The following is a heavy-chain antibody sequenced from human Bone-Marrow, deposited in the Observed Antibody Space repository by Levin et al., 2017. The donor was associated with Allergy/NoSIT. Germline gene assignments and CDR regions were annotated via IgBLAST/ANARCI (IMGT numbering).Heavy chain of an antibody. D-gene: IGHD6-19*01. Sequence: PSETLSLTCSVSGGSISSGRYKWGWIRQSPGKGLEWIASIYYSGSANYNPSLRRRVTISVESSNNLFSLKLSSLTAADTAVYFCARHADGSGWSYLDSWGQGMLVTVSS. J-gene: IGHJ4*02. CDR2: IYYSGSA. CDR3: ARHADGSGWSYLDS. CDR1: GGSISSGRYK. V-gene: IGHV4-39*01.